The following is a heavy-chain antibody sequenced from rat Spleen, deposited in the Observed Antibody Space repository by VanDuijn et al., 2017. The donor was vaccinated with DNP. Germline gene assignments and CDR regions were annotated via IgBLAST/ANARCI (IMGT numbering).Heavy chain of an antibody. CDR3: AWRINYGGYGDY. CDR2: IKAKSSNYAT. D-gene: IGHD1-11*01. J-gene: IGHJ2*01. V-gene: IGHV6-6*01. Sequence: EVQVLESGGGLVQPGNSLKLSCATSGFTFSTAWMYWYRQFPEKRLEWVARIKAKSSNYATDYTESVKGRFTISRDDSKSSIYLQMNNLKEEDTAIYYCAWRINYGGYGDYWGQGVMVTVSS. CDR1: GFTFSTAW.